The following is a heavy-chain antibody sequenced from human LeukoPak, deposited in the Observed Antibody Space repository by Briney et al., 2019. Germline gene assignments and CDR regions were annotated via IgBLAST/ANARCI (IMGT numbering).Heavy chain of an antibody. CDR1: GFTFSIYN. V-gene: IGHV3-48*01. CDR2: ISRSSNTT. J-gene: IGHJ4*02. CDR3: AKEGLYYYDSSGYPFDY. Sequence: GGALRLSCAASGFTFSIYNMNWVGQAPGKGVEGVSYISRSSNTTYYADSVKGRFTISRDNAKNSLYLQMNSLRVEDTAVYYCAKEGLYYYDSSGYPFDYWGQGTLVTVSS. D-gene: IGHD3-22*01.